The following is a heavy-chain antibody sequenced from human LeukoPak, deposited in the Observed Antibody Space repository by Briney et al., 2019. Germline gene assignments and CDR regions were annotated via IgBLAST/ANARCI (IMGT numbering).Heavy chain of an antibody. CDR1: GYTFSNHA. Sequence: EASVKVFCKASGYTFSNHAMHWVRQAPGQRLEWMGWINTGNGNTKYSQKFQDRITITRDTSASTAYMELRSLRSEDTAVYYCARDDSSGWYLFDYWGQGTLVTVSS. J-gene: IGHJ4*02. CDR3: ARDDSSGWYLFDY. D-gene: IGHD6-19*01. V-gene: IGHV1-3*04. CDR2: INTGNGNT.